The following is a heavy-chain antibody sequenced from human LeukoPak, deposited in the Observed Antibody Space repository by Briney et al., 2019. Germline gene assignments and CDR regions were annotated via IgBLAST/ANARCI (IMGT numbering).Heavy chain of an antibody. D-gene: IGHD5-12*01. J-gene: IGHJ4*02. CDR3: ARERGRDGYNFVDY. CDR2: INSDGSRT. Sequence: GGSLRLSCAASGFTFSSYWMHWVRHAPGKGLVWVSRINSDGSRTNYADSVKGRFTISRDNDTNPLYLQMNSLRAEDTAVYSCARERGRDGYNFVDYWGQGTLVTVSS. CDR1: GFTFSSYW. V-gene: IGHV3-74*01.